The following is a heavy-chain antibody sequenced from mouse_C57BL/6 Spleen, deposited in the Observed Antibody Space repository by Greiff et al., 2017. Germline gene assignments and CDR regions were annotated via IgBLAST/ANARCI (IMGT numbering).Heavy chain of an antibody. J-gene: IGHJ1*03. CDR2: INPYNGGT. CDR1: GYTFTDYY. V-gene: IGHV1-19*01. Sequence: VQLQQSGPVLVKPGASVKMSCKASGYTFTDYYMNWVKQSHGKSLEWIGVINPYNGGTSYNQKFKGKATLTVDKSSSTAYMELNSLTSEDSAVYYCAPGPYGYDGDWYFDVWGTGTTVTVSS. D-gene: IGHD2-2*01. CDR3: APGPYGYDGDWYFDV.